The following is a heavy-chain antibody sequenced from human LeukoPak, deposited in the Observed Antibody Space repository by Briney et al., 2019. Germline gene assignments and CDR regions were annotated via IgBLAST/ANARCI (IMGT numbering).Heavy chain of an antibody. CDR3: VRHTSGWLLDYFDY. CDR1: GGSFSGYY. D-gene: IGHD6-19*01. V-gene: IGHV4-34*01. J-gene: IGHJ4*02. Sequence: SETLSLTCAVYGGSFSGYYWSWIRQPPGKGLEWIGEINHSGSTNYNPSLKSRVTISVDTSKNQFSLKLSSVTAADTAVFYCVRHTSGWLLDYFDYWGQGTLVTVSS. CDR2: INHSGST.